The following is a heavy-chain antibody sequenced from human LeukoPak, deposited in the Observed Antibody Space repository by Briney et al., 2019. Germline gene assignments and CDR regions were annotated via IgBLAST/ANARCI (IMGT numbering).Heavy chain of an antibody. J-gene: IGHJ4*02. Sequence: SETLSLTCTVSGYSISSGYYWGWIRQPPGRDLEWIGSIYHSGSTDYNPSLKSRVTISVDTSKNQFSLKLSSVTAADTAVYYCAREGDSSGYDFDYWGQGTLVTVSS. D-gene: IGHD3-22*01. CDR3: AREGDSSGYDFDY. CDR2: IYHSGST. V-gene: IGHV4-38-2*02. CDR1: GYSISSGYY.